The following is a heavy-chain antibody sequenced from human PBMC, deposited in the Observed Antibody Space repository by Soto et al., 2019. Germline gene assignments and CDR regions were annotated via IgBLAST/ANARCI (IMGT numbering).Heavy chain of an antibody. J-gene: IGHJ4*02. CDR3: ASPRRDGYNYRDDH. D-gene: IGHD5-12*01. Sequence: ASVKVSCKASGGTFSSYTISWVRQAPGQGLEWMGRIIPILGIANYAQKFQGRVTITADKSTSTAYMELSSLRSEDTAVYYCASPRRDGYNYRDDHWGQGTLVTVSS. CDR1: GGTFSSYT. V-gene: IGHV1-69*02. CDR2: IIPILGIA.